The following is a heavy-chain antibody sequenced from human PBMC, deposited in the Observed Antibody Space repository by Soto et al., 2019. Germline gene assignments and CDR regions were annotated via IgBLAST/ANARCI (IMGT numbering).Heavy chain of an antibody. J-gene: IGHJ6*02. CDR2: INPSGSST. D-gene: IGHD1-1*01. CDR3: ARLKLAASHFSAMDV. V-gene: IGHV1-46*01. Sequence: ASGKVSCKASGCTFTSYYMHWVRQAPGRGLEWMGFINPSGSSTSYAQRFQGRVTMHSHTSTRTVYMELSSLRSEDTDVYYCARLKLAASHFSAMDVCPQGHTVTVSS. CDR1: GCTFTSYY.